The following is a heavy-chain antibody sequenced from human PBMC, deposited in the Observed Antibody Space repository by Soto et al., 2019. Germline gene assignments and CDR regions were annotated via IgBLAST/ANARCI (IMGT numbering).Heavy chain of an antibody. CDR3: ARKYCSTTRCYQYFDY. D-gene: IGHD2-2*01. CDR1: GGSISGYY. J-gene: IGHJ4*02. Sequence: SETLSLTCTVSGGSISGYYWSWIRQPPGKGLEWIGYIYYGGSTNYNPSLKSRVTISVDTSKSQFSLKLSSLTAADTAVYYCARKYCSTTRCYQYFDYWGQGTLVTVSS. V-gene: IGHV4-59*08. CDR2: IYYGGST.